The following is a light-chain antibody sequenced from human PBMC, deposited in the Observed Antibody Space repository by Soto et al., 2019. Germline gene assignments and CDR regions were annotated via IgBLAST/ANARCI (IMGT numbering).Light chain of an antibody. V-gene: IGKV3-20*01. CDR1: QSVGSSY. CDR2: GAS. Sequence: EIVLTQSPGTLSLSPGERATLSCRASQSVGSSYLAWYQQKPGQAPRLLIYGASSRATGIPDRFSGSGSGTDFTLTISRLEPEDVAVYSCQQYGSSPITFGQGTRLEIK. J-gene: IGKJ5*01. CDR3: QQYGSSPIT.